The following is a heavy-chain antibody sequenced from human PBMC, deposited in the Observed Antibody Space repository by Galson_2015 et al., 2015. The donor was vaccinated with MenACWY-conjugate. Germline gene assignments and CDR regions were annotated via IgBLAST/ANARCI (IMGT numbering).Heavy chain of an antibody. V-gene: IGHV3-23*01. D-gene: IGHD6-13*01. CDR1: GFIFSSHS. Sequence: SLRLSCAASGFIFSSHSMNWVRQAPGKGLEWVSTISDSGDTTYFADSVRGRFTVSRDNSKNTLYLQINSLRAEDTAVFYCAKGFYRGPVGNAFDIWGQGTMVTVSS. J-gene: IGHJ3*02. CDR3: AKGFYRGPVGNAFDI. CDR2: ISDSGDTT.